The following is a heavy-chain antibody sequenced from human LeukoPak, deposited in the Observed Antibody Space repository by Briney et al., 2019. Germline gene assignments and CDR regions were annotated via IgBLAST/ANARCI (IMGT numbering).Heavy chain of an antibody. V-gene: IGHV1-69*13. J-gene: IGHJ3*02. CDR3: ATDRSGSYRQIDAFDI. CDR1: GGTFSSYA. D-gene: IGHD1-26*01. Sequence: ASVKVSCKASGGTFSSYAISWVRQAPGQGLEWMGGIIPIFGTANYAQKFQGRVTITADESTSTAYMELSSLRSEDTAVYYCATDRSGSYRQIDAFDIWGQGTMVTVSS. CDR2: IIPIFGTA.